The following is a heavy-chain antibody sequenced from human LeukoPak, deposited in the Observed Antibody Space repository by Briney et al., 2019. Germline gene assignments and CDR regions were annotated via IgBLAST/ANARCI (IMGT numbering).Heavy chain of an antibody. J-gene: IGHJ4*02. D-gene: IGHD3-22*01. CDR2: INHSGST. CDR3: ARGPQGILTYYYDSSGYKLDY. V-gene: IGHV4-34*01. CDR1: GGSFSGYY. Sequence: SETLSLTCAVYGGSFSGYYWRWIRQPPGKGLEWIGEINHSGSTNYNPSLKSRATISVDTSKNQFSLKLSSVTAADTAVYYCARGPQGILTYYYDSSGYKLDYWGQGTLVTVSS.